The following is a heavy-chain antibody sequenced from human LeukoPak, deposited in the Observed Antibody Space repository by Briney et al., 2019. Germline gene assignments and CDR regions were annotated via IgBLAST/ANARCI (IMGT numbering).Heavy chain of an antibody. Sequence: GGSLRLSCAASGFTFSSYGMHWVRQAPGKGLEWVALISYDGSNKNYADSVKGRFTISRDNSKNTLYLQMNSLRAEDAAVYYCARDFRSGFPNWFDPWGQGALVTVSS. J-gene: IGHJ5*02. CDR1: GFTFSSYG. CDR2: ISYDGSNK. V-gene: IGHV3-30*12. CDR3: ARDFRSGFPNWFDP. D-gene: IGHD3-3*01.